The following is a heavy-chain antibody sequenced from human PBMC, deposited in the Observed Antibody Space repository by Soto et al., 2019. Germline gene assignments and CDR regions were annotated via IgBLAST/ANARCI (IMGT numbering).Heavy chain of an antibody. CDR3: ARDWASGYCDC. J-gene: IGHJ4*02. CDR1: GFTFSSYA. D-gene: IGHD3-22*01. Sequence: EVQLLESGGGLVQPGGSLRLSCAASGFTFSSYAMSWVRQAPGKGLEWVSAISGSGGSTYYADSVKGRFTISRDNSKNRLYRQMNSLRAEDTAVYYCARDWASGYCDCWGQGTLVTVSS. V-gene: IGHV3-23*01. CDR2: ISGSGGST.